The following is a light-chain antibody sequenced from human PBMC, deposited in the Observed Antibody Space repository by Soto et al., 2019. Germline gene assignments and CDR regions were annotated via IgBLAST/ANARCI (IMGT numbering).Light chain of an antibody. CDR3: QQSYITPRT. J-gene: IGKJ1*01. Sequence: DIQMTQSPSSLSASVGDRVTITCRASRNIDNFLNWYHQKPGKAPKLLIYDASSLQSGVPSRFSGSGSGTDFTLTISSLQPEDFATYYCQQSYITPRTFGPGTRVDI. CDR2: DAS. CDR1: RNIDNF. V-gene: IGKV1-39*01.